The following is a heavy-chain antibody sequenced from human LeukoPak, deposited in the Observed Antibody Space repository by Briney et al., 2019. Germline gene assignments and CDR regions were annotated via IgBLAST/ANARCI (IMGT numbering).Heavy chain of an antibody. J-gene: IGHJ3*01. V-gene: IGHV3-33*06. CDR3: AKATCSGANCFSNSRDAFDV. Sequence: GGSLRLSCAASGFTFSTYGMHWVRQAPGKGLEWMAIIWYDGSNKYYADSVKGRFTISRDNSKNTMYLQMNSLRAEDSAVYYCAKATCSGANCFSNSRDAFDVWGQGTMVTVSS. CDR2: IWYDGSNK. D-gene: IGHD2-15*01. CDR1: GFTFSTYG.